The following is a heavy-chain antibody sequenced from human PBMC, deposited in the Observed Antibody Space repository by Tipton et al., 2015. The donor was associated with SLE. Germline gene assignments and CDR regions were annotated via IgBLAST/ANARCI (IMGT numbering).Heavy chain of an antibody. V-gene: IGHV4-4*09. CDR3: ARLQYQLLYYYMDV. Sequence: TLSLTCTVSAGSINSHYFSWIRQPPGKGLEWIGFIYSSGTTNYNPSLESRVTVSVDTSKNLLSLKLSSVTAADTAVYYCARLQYQLLYYYMDVWGKGSTVTVSS. CDR2: IYSSGTT. D-gene: IGHD2-2*01. CDR1: AGSINSHY. J-gene: IGHJ6*03.